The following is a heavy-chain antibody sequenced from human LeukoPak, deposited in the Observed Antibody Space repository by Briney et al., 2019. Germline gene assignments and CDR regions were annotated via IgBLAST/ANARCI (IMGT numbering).Heavy chain of an antibody. D-gene: IGHD3-3*01. J-gene: IGHJ3*01. V-gene: IGHV4-38-2*01. Sequence: SETLSLTCAVSGDSITSGHYWGWIRQPPGKGLEWIGSIYHSGKTYYNPSLKSGVTISVDTPKNQFSLKLTSVTAADTAVYYCARMRWYYDFWSGYLDGFDVWGQGTMVTVSS. CDR2: IYHSGKT. CDR1: GDSITSGHY. CDR3: ARMRWYYDFWSGYLDGFDV.